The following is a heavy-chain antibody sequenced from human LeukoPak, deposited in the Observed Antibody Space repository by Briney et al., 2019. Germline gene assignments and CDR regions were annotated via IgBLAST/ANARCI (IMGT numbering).Heavy chain of an antibody. J-gene: IGHJ5*02. Sequence: SETLSLTCTVSGGSISSYYWSWIRQPPGKGLEWIGYIYYSGSTNYNPSLKSRVTISVDTSKNQFSLKLSSVTAADTAVYYCARGSMLPNWFDPWGQGTLVTVSS. CDR3: ARGSMLPNWFDP. CDR2: IYYSGST. D-gene: IGHD2-8*01. V-gene: IGHV4-59*01. CDR1: GGSISSYY.